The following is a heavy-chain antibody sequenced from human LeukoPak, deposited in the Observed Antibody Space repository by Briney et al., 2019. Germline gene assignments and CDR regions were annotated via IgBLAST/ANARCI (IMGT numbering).Heavy chain of an antibody. CDR1: GYTFTGYY. V-gene: IGHV1-2*02. Sequence: ASVKVSCKASGYTFTGYYMHWVRQAPGQGLEWMGWINSNSGGTNYAQKFQGRVTMTRDTSISTAYMELSRLRSDDTAVYYCARSRRMAVNWFDPWGQGTLVTVSS. CDR3: ARSRRMAVNWFDP. J-gene: IGHJ5*02. CDR2: INSNSGGT. D-gene: IGHD5-24*01.